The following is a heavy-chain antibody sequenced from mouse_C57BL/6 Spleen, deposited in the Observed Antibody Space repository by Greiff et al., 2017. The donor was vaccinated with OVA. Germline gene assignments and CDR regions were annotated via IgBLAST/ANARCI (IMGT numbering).Heavy chain of an antibody. CDR3: ARTGGYPSGAMDY. Sequence: QVQLQQPGAELVRPGSSVKLSCKASGYTFTSYWMDWVKQRPGQGLEWIGNIYPSDSETHYNQKFKDKATLTVDKSSSTAYMQLSSLTSEDSAVYYCARTGGYPSGAMDYWGQGTSVTVSS. D-gene: IGHD2-2*01. V-gene: IGHV1-61*01. CDR1: GYTFTSYW. CDR2: IYPSDSET. J-gene: IGHJ4*01.